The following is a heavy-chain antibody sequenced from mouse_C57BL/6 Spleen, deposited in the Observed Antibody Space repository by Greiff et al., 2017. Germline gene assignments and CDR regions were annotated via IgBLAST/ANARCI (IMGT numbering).Heavy chain of an antibody. V-gene: IGHV5-17*01. J-gene: IGHJ3*01. CDR1: GFTFSDYG. D-gene: IGHD1-1*01. CDR2: ISSGSSTI. CDR3: ASRITTVVAPLEFAY. Sequence: EVKLVESGGGLVKPGGSLKLSCAASGFTFSDYGMHWVRQAPEKGLEWVAYISSGSSTIYYADTVKGRFTISRDHAKNTLFLQMTRLRSEDTAMYYCASRITTVVAPLEFAYWGQGTLVTVSA.